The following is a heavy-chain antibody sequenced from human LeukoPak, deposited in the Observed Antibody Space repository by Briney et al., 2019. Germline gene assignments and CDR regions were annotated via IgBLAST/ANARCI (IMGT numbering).Heavy chain of an antibody. CDR3: ARGHIVVVPAAKVDYYYMDV. D-gene: IGHD2-2*01. Sequence: ASVKVSCKAAGYTFTGYYMFWVRQATGQGLEWMGWMNPNSGNTGYAQKFQGRVTITRNTSISTAYMELSSLRSEDTAVYYCARGHIVVVPAAKVDYYYMDVWGKGTTVTVSS. J-gene: IGHJ6*03. CDR1: GYTFTGYY. V-gene: IGHV1-8*03. CDR2: MNPNSGNT.